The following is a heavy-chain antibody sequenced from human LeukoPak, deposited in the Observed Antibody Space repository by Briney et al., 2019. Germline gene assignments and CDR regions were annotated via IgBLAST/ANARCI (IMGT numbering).Heavy chain of an antibody. D-gene: IGHD3-10*01. J-gene: IGHJ3*01. CDR3: ARSVGAVRAFDL. CDR2: IYTNGNT. Sequence: SETLSLTCPVSGGSINNYYWSWIRLPAGQRLECIGRIYTNGNTNYNPSLKSRVTMSVDTSKNQFSLILTSVTAADTAQYYCARSVGAVRAFDLWGQGTRVTVSS. V-gene: IGHV4-4*07. CDR1: GGSINNYY.